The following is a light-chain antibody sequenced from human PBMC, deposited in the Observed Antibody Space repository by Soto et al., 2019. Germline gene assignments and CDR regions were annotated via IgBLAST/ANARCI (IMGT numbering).Light chain of an antibody. V-gene: IGKV3-15*01. CDR3: EHYNKWPRT. J-gene: IGKJ1*01. CDR2: YAS. CDR1: QDGNNY. Sequence: EILMPQIPATLSASPGEGVTLSCRASQDGNNYLAWYQQKPGQNPRLLIYYASSRATGGPARFSGSGSWTDFTRTITDLQSEDFAVYYCEHYNKWPRTFGQGTKVDIK.